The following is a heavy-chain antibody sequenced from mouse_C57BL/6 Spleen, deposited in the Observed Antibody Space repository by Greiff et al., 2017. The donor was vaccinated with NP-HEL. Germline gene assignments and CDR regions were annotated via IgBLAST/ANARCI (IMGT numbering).Heavy chain of an antibody. CDR3: ARSWDKGTFDY. CDR2: IDPSDSYT. V-gene: IGHV1-69*01. CDR1: GYTFTSYW. J-gene: IGHJ2*01. Sequence: QVQLQQPGAELVMPGASVKLSCKASGYTFTSYWMHWVKQRPGQGLEWIGEIDPSDSYTNYNQKFKGKSTLTVDKSSSTAYMQLSSLTSEDSAVYYCARSWDKGTFDYWGQGTTLTVSS. D-gene: IGHD3-3*01.